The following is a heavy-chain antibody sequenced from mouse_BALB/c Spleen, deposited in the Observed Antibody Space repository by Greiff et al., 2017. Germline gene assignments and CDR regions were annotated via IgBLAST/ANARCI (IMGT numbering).Heavy chain of an antibody. D-gene: IGHD2-14*01. J-gene: IGHJ3*01. CDR3: AREYRYDGAWFAY. V-gene: IGHV5-4*02. Sequence: EVMLVESGGGLVKPGGSLKLSCAASGFTFSDYYMYWVRQTPEKRLEWVATISDGGSYTYYPDSVKGRFTISRDNAKNNLYLQMSSLKSEDTAMYYCAREYRYDGAWFAYWGQGTLVTVSA. CDR2: ISDGGSYT. CDR1: GFTFSDYY.